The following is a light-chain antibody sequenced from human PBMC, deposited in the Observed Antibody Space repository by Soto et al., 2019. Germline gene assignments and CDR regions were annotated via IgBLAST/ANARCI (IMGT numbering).Light chain of an antibody. Sequence: DIQMTQSPSTLSASVGDRVTITCRASHIISTWLAWYQQKPGKAPKFLIYKASSLESGVPSRFSGSGSGTGFTLTVRSLQPHDFANYCCREYNGYPYTFRQGAKLEIK. J-gene: IGKJ2*01. CDR1: HIISTW. CDR3: REYNGYPYT. CDR2: KAS. V-gene: IGKV1-5*03.